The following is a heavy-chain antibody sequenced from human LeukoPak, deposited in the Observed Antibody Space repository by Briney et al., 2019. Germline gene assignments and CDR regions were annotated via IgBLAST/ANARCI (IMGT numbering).Heavy chain of an antibody. V-gene: IGHV4-59*01. Sequence: PSETLSLTCTVSGGSISSYYWSWIRQPPGKGLEWIGYIYYSGSTNYNPSLKSRVTISVDTSKNQFSLKLSSVTAADTAVYYCARGRSTMVRGGSYMDVWGKGTTVTISS. D-gene: IGHD3-10*01. CDR2: IYYSGST. J-gene: IGHJ6*03. CDR3: ARGRSTMVRGGSYMDV. CDR1: GGSISSYY.